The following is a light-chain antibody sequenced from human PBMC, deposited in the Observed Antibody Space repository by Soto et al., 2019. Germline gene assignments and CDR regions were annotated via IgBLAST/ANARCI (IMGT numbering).Light chain of an antibody. CDR2: GAS. Sequence: VMTQSPATLSVSPGERATLSCRASQSVSSNLAWYQQKPGQAPRLLFYGASTRATGIPARFSGSGSGTDFTLTISSLQSEDFAVYYCQQSNNWPYTFGQGNKLELK. V-gene: IGKV3-15*01. CDR3: QQSNNWPYT. CDR1: QSVSSN. J-gene: IGKJ2*01.